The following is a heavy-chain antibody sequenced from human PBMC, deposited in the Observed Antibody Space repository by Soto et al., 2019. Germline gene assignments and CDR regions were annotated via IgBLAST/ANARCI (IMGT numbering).Heavy chain of an antibody. D-gene: IGHD4-4*01. CDR3: AKDYSRTYQFDY. CDR2: VNPSSGST. Sequence: QVQLVQSGAEVKKPGASVKVSCKASGYTFTNYYMHWVRQAPGQGLEWMGIVNPSSGSTTYPQKLQGRVTMTRDTATRTVYMELSSLRSEDTAVYYCAKDYSRTYQFDYWGQGTLVTVSS. V-gene: IGHV1-46*01. CDR1: GYTFTNYY. J-gene: IGHJ4*02.